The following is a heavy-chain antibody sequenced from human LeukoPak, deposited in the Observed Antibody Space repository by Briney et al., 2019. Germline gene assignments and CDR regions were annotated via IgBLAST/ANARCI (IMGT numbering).Heavy chain of an antibody. CDR2: IYYSGST. CDR3: ARALVTAILYED. V-gene: IGHV4-61*01. Sequence: SSETLSLTCSVSGGSVSSGSYYWSWIRQPPGKGLEWIGYIYYSGSTNYNPSLKSRVTMSVDTSKNQFSLKLSSVTAADTAVYYCARALVTAILYEDWGQGTLVTVSS. D-gene: IGHD2-21*02. CDR1: GGSVSSGSYY. J-gene: IGHJ4*02.